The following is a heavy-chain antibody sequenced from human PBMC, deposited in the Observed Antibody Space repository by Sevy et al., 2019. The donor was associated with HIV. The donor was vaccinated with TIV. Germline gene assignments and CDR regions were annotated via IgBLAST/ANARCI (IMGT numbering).Heavy chain of an antibody. D-gene: IGHD3-16*01. CDR3: AREGGHTSVSTPGNH. V-gene: IGHV3-30-3*01. CDR2: IAYDGSAK. J-gene: IGHJ4*02. Sequence: EGSLRLSCAASGFRFSTHAMHWVRQAPGKGLDWVALIAYDGSAKYYADSVKGRFTVSRDDSKNTLYLQMKSLRPEDSAVYYCAREGGHTSVSTPGNHWGQGTQVTVSS. CDR1: GFRFSTHA.